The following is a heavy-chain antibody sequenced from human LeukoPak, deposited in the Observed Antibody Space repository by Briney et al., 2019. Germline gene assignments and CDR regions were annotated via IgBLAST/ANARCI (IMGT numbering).Heavy chain of an antibody. CDR3: ASGAAVAGTRTFDY. CDR2: INHSGST. V-gene: IGHV4-34*01. D-gene: IGHD6-19*01. J-gene: IGHJ4*02. CDR1: GGSFSGYY. Sequence: PSETLSLTCAVYGGSFSGYYWSWIRQPPGKGLEWIGEINHSGSTNYNPSLKSRVTISVDTSKNQFSLKLSSVTAADTAVYYCASGAAVAGTRTFDYWGQGTLVTVSS.